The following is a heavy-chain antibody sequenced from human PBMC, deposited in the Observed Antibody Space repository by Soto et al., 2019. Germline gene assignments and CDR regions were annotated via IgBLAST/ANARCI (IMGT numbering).Heavy chain of an antibody. D-gene: IGHD3-9*01. CDR2: INAGNGNT. CDR1: GYTFTSYA. J-gene: IGHJ6*02. CDR3: AETTISYHDFLTGYYDRDGYSYGMAV. Sequence: ASVKVSCKASGYTFTSYAMHWVRQAPGQRLEWMGWINAGNGNTKYSQKFQGRVTITRDTSASTAYMELSSLRSEDTAVYYCAETTISYHDFLTGYYDRDGYSYGMAVWGPGTTVTVSS. V-gene: IGHV1-3*01.